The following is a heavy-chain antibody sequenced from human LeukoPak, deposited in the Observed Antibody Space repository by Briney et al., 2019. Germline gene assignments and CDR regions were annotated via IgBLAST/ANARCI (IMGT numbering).Heavy chain of an antibody. J-gene: IGHJ4*02. V-gene: IGHV3-43*02. D-gene: IGHD1-14*01. CDR1: GFTFCDFS. CDR2: ISGDGGAT. Sequence: GGSLRLSCAASGFTFCDFSMHWVRQVPGKGLEWVSLISGDGGATHYADSVKGRLTISRDNSKNSVYLQMSSLRVEDTAFYYCAKGNNSFSFNFDYCGQGTLVTVSS. CDR3: AKGNNSFSFNFDY.